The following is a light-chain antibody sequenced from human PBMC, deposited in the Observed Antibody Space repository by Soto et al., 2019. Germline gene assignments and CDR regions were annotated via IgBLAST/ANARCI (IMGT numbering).Light chain of an antibody. V-gene: IGLV2-11*01. CDR1: SSDVGGYNY. J-gene: IGLJ3*02. CDR2: DVS. Sequence: QSVLTQPRSVSGSPGQSVTISCTGTSSDVGGYNYVSWYQQHPGKAPKLMIYDVSKRPSGVPDRFSGSKSGNTASLTISGLQAEDEADYYCCSYTISSTWVFGGGTKLTVL. CDR3: CSYTISSTWV.